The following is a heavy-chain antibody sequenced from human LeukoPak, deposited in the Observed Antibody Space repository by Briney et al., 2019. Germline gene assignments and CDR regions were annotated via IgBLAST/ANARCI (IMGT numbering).Heavy chain of an antibody. Sequence: SGTLSLTCAVSGGSISSSNWWSWVRQPPGKGLEWIGEIYHSGSTNYNPSLKSRVTISVDKSKNQFSLKLNSVTAADTAVYYCARYSGLYYYYGMDVWGQGTTVTVSS. CDR2: IYHSGST. D-gene: IGHD6-19*01. CDR1: GGSISSSNW. J-gene: IGHJ6*02. V-gene: IGHV4-4*02. CDR3: ARYSGLYYYYGMDV.